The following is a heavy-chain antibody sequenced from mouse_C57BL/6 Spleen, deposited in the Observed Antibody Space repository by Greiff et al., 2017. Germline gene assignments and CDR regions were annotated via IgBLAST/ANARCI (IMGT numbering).Heavy chain of an antibody. CDR1: GFTFSSYA. CDR3: TRRLSHWDYYAMDY. Sequence: EVQGVESGAGLVKPGGSLKLSCAASGFTFSSYAMPWVRQTPEKRLEWVAYLSSGGDYIYYADTVKGRFTISRDNARNTLYLQMSSLKSEDTAMYYCTRRLSHWDYYAMDYWGQGTSVTVSS. CDR2: LSSGGDYI. V-gene: IGHV5-9-1*02. J-gene: IGHJ4*01. D-gene: IGHD4-1*01.